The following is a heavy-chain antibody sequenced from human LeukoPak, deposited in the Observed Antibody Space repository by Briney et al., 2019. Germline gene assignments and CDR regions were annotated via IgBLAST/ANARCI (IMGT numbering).Heavy chain of an antibody. CDR2: ISAYNGNT. CDR3: ARENWAGATSYFDY. CDR1: GYTFTSYG. V-gene: IGHV1-18*01. D-gene: IGHD1-26*01. J-gene: IGHJ4*02. Sequence: ASVKVSCKASGYTFTSYGISWVRQAPGQGLEWMGWISAYNGNTNYARKLQGRVTMTTDTSTSTAYMELRSLRSDDTAVYYCARENWAGATSYFDYWGQGTLVTVSS.